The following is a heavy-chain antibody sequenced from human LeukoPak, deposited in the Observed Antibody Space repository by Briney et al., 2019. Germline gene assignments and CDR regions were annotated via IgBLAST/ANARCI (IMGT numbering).Heavy chain of an antibody. CDR1: GYTFTGYY. CDR2: INPNSGGT. D-gene: IGHD3-22*01. V-gene: IGHV1-2*02. Sequence: ASVKASCKASGYTFTGYYMHWVRQAPGQGLEWMGWINPNSGGTNYAQKFQGRVTMTRDTSISTAYMELSRLRSDDTAVYYCARDTYYYDSSGYGDWGQGTLVTVSS. CDR3: ARDTYYYDSSGYGD. J-gene: IGHJ4*02.